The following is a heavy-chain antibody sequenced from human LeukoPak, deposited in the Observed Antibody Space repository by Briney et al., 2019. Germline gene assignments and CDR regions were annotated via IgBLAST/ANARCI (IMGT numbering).Heavy chain of an antibody. Sequence: SETLSLTCTVSGGSLSSSSYYWGWICQPPGKGLEWIGSIYYSGNTYYNPSLKSRVTISVDTSKSQFSLKLTSVTAADTAVYYCARHKRAYYYDSSGYPDYWGQGTLVTVSS. CDR3: ARHKRAYYYDSSGYPDY. CDR1: GGSLSSSSYY. J-gene: IGHJ4*02. V-gene: IGHV4-39*01. CDR2: IYYSGNT. D-gene: IGHD3-22*01.